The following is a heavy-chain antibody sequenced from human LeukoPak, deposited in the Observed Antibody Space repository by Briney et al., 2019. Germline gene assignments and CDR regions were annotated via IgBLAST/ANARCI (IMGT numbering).Heavy chain of an antibody. D-gene: IGHD1-26*01. Sequence: PSETLSLTCAVSGGSISSSNWWSWVRQPPGKGLEWIGEIYHSGSTNYNPSLKSRVTISVDKSKNQFSLRLSSVTAADTAVYYCARSSGSYSPFDYWGQGTLVTVSS. V-gene: IGHV4-4*02. CDR1: GGSISSSNW. J-gene: IGHJ4*02. CDR3: ARSSGSYSPFDY. CDR2: IYHSGST.